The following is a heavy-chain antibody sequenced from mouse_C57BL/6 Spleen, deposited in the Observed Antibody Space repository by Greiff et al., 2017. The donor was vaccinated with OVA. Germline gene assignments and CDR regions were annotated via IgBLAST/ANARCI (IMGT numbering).Heavy chain of an antibody. J-gene: IGHJ2*01. CDR3: ARDSNYAYFDY. Sequence: VQLKESGGGLVKPGGSLKLSCAASGFTFSSYAMSWVRQTPEKRLEWVATISDGGSYTYYPDNVKGRFTISRDNAKNNLYLQMSHLKSEDTAMYYCARDSNYAYFDYWGQGTTLTVSS. CDR2: ISDGGSYT. CDR1: GFTFSSYA. V-gene: IGHV5-4*01. D-gene: IGHD2-5*01.